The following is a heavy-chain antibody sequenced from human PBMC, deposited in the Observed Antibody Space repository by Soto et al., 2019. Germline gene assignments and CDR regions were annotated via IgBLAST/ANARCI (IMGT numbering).Heavy chain of an antibody. CDR3: ARDRMTTDAFDI. CDR1: GFTFSSYS. D-gene: IGHD4-17*01. J-gene: IGHJ3*02. V-gene: IGHV3-21*01. CDR2: ISSSSSYI. Sequence: GGSLRLSCAASGFTFSSYSMNWVRQAPGKGLEWVSSISSSSSYIYYADSVKGRFTISRDNAKNSLYLQMNSLRAEDTAVYYCARDRMTTDAFDIWGQGTMVTVSS.